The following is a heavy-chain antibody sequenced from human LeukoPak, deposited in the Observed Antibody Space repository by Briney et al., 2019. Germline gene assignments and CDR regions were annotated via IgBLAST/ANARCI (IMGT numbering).Heavy chain of an antibody. CDR1: GFTFSSYW. D-gene: IGHD6-19*01. J-gene: IGHJ4*02. Sequence: PGGSLRLSCAASGFTFSSYWTSWVRQAPGKGLEWVANIKQDGSEKYYVDSVKGRFTISRDNAKNSLYLQMNSLRAEDTAVYYCASLAGILIPFYFDYWGQGTLVAVSS. CDR2: IKQDGSEK. V-gene: IGHV3-7*01. CDR3: ASLAGILIPFYFDY.